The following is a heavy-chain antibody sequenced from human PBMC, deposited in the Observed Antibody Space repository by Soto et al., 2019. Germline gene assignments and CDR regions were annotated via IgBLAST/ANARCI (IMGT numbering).Heavy chain of an antibody. CDR1: GFTFDDYA. Sequence: EVQLVESGGGLVQPGRSLRLSCAASGFTFDDYAMHWVRQAPGKGLEWVSGISWNSGSIGYADSVKGRFTISRDNAKNSLYLQMNSLRAEDTASYYCAKDMNYDFWSGYLTSSGMDVWGQGTTVTVSS. CDR3: AKDMNYDFWSGYLTSSGMDV. D-gene: IGHD3-3*01. CDR2: ISWNSGSI. V-gene: IGHV3-9*01. J-gene: IGHJ6*02.